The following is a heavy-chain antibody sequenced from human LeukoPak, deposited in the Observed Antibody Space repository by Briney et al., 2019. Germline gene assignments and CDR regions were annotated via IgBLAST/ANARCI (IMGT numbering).Heavy chain of an antibody. CDR2: IYGSGTI. D-gene: IGHD3-10*01. J-gene: IGHJ5*02. Sequence: SETLSLTCTVSGGSISRSYWSRMRQPAGKGPEWIGRIYGSGTITYNPSLESRVTMSVDTSKNQFSLKLRSVTAADTAVYYCARDSGTTGEVKFDPWGQGILVTVSS. CDR3: ARDSGTTGEVKFDP. CDR1: GGSISRSY. V-gene: IGHV4-4*07.